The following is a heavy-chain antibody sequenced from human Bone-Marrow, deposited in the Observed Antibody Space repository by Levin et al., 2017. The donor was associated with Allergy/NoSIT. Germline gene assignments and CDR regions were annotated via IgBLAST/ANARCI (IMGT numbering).Heavy chain of an antibody. CDR1: GFALSDAW. CDR3: VWVFRDY. Sequence: PGGSLRLSCAGSGFALSDAWMSWVRQAPGKGLEWVGRIKTKTEGGTTDYAAPVKGRFTISRDDSKNTLYLQMNSLKAEDTAVYYCVWVFRDYWGQGTLVTVSS. CDR2: IKTKTEGGTT. J-gene: IGHJ4*02. D-gene: IGHD1-26*01. V-gene: IGHV3-15*05.